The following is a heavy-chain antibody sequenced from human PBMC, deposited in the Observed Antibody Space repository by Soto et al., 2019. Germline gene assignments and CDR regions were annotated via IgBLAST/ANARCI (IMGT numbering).Heavy chain of an antibody. J-gene: IGHJ6*01. CDR3: ARDRAVEWELIKNGMQV. CDR2: IYYSGST. Sequence: WETLSLTCTFSVGSVSSGSYYCSWIRQPPWKGLEWIGYIYYSGSTNYNPSLKSRVTISVDTSKNQFSLKLSSVTDADTAVYYCARDRAVEWELIKNGMQVWGQGTTVKVSS. V-gene: IGHV4-61*01. CDR1: VGSVSSGSYY. D-gene: IGHD1-26*01.